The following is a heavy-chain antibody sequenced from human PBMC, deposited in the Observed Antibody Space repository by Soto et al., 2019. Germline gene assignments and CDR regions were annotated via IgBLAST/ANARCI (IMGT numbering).Heavy chain of an antibody. CDR1: GFTFSSYG. J-gene: IGHJ6*02. CDR3: AKEEGAAAGVTAYYYYGMDV. V-gene: IGHV3-30*18. CDR2: ISYDGSNK. D-gene: IGHD6-13*01. Sequence: QVQLVESGGGVVQPGRSLRLSCAASGFTFSSYGMHWVRQAPGKGLEWVAVISYDGSNKYYADSVKGRFTISRDNSKNTQYLQMNSLRAEDTAVYYCAKEEGAAAGVTAYYYYGMDVWGQGTTATVSS.